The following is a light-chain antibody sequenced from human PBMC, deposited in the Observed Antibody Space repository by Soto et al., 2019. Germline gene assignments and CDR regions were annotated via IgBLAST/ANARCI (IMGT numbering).Light chain of an antibody. CDR1: QSVSSNS. CDR2: GAS. V-gene: IGKV3-20*01. Sequence: IVLTQSPGTLSLSPGERATLSCRASQSVSSNSLAWYQQKPGQAPRLLIYGASSRATGLPDRFSGSGSGTDFSLTISRLEPEDFAMYYCLQYGNSPVTFGQGTRLEIK. CDR3: LQYGNSPVT. J-gene: IGKJ5*01.